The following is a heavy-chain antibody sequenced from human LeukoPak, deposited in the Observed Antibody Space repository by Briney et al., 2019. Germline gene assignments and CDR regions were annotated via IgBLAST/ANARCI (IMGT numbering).Heavy chain of an antibody. J-gene: IGHJ6*02. CDR3: ARKDPYYDFWSGYYTVYYYYGMDV. CDR1: GGSFSGYY. D-gene: IGHD3-3*01. Sequence: SETLSLTCAVCGGSFSGYYWSWIRQPPGKGLEWIGEINHSGSTNYNPSLKSRVTISVDTSKNQFSLKLSSVTAADTAVYYCARKDPYYDFWSGYYTVYYYYGMDVWGQGTTVTVSS. V-gene: IGHV4-34*01. CDR2: INHSGST.